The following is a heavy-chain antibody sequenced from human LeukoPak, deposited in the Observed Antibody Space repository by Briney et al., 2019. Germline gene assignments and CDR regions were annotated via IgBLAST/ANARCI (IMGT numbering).Heavy chain of an antibody. CDR3: ARAPVRVAAVGKYFDY. D-gene: IGHD6-13*01. Sequence: SETLSLTCAVYGGSFSNYYWSWIRQPPGKGREWSGEINHSGSTNYNPSLKSRLTISVDTSKKQFSLKLTSVTAADTAVYYCARAPVRVAAVGKYFDYWGQGTLVTVSS. CDR2: INHSGST. V-gene: IGHV4-34*01. J-gene: IGHJ4*02. CDR1: GGSFSNYY.